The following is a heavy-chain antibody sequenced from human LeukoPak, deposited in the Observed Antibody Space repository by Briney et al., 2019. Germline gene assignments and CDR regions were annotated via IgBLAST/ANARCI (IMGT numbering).Heavy chain of an antibody. CDR1: GGTFSSYA. D-gene: IGHD3-3*01. CDR2: IIPILGIA. CDR3: VRAYYDFWSGYLDY. Sequence: SVKVSCKASGGTFSSYAISWVRQAPGQGLEWMGRIIPILGIANYAQKFQGRVTITADKSTSTAYMELSSLRSEDTAVYYCVRAYYDFWSGYLDYWGQGTLVTVSS. J-gene: IGHJ4*02. V-gene: IGHV1-69*04.